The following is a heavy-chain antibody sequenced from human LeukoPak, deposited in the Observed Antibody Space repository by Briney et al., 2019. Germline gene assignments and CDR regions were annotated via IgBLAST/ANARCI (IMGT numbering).Heavy chain of an antibody. CDR2: INHSGST. D-gene: IGHD7-27*01. V-gene: IGHV4-34*01. Sequence: PSETLSLTCAVYGGSFSGYYWSWIRQPPGKGLEWIGEINHSGSTNYNPSLKSLVTISVDTSKNQFSLKLSSVTAADTAVYYCARTNWGRLKDFDYWGQGTLVTVSS. CDR3: ARTNWGRLKDFDY. CDR1: GGSFSGYY. J-gene: IGHJ4*02.